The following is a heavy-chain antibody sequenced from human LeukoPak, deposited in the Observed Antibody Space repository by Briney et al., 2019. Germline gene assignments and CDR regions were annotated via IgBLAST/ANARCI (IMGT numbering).Heavy chain of an antibody. Sequence: GGSLRLSCAASGFTFSSYSMNWVRQAPGKGLEWVSSISSSSNYIYYADSVKGRFTISRDNAKNSLYLQMNSLRAEDTAVYYCARVGGFAYCTSTSCPPEYWGQGTLVTVSS. CDR2: ISSSSNYI. J-gene: IGHJ4*02. D-gene: IGHD2-2*01. CDR3: ARVGGFAYCTSTSCPPEY. V-gene: IGHV3-21*01. CDR1: GFTFSSYS.